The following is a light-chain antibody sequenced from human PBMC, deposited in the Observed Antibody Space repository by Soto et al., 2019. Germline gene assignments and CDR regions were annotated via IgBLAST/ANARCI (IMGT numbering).Light chain of an antibody. CDR1: QSISIW. CDR2: KAS. V-gene: IGKV1-5*03. CDR3: QQYNSYSVT. J-gene: IGKJ1*01. Sequence: DIQMTQSPSTLSASVGDRVTITFLASQSISIWLAWYQQKPGKAPKLLIYKASSLESGVPSRFSGSGSGTEFTLTISSLQPDDFATYYCQQYNSYSVTFGQGTKVDIK.